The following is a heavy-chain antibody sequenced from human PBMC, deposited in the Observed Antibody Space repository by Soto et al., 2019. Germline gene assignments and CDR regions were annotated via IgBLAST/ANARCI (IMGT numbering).Heavy chain of an antibody. CDR2: SYSTGGT. J-gene: IGHJ4*02. V-gene: IGHV3-23*01. Sequence: GGSLRLSCAASGFTLAKYTMGWVRQAPGKGLEWVAESYSTGGTEYADSAKGRFSISRDNSKNMLFLQMNSLRVEDTALYYCARDREPDGIWTFDSWGQGTLVTVSS. CDR3: ARDREPDGIWTFDS. D-gene: IGHD3-9*01. CDR1: GFTLAKYT.